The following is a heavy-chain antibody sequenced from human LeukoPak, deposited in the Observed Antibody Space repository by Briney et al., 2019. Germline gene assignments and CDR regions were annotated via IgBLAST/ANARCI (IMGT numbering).Heavy chain of an antibody. Sequence: PGGSLRLSCAASGFTSTNAWMNWVRPAPGKGREWVGRVKSNSNGGTTDYTAPVKGRFTISRDDSKNTLYLQMNNVRTEDTAVYYCSTDYLDGGYWGQGTLVTVSS. D-gene: IGHD3-16*02. CDR1: GFTSTNAW. V-gene: IGHV3-15*01. CDR3: STDYLDGGY. CDR2: VKSNSNGGTT. J-gene: IGHJ4*02.